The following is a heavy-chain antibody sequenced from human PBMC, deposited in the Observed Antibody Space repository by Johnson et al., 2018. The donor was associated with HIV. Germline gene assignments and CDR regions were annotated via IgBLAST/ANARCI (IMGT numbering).Heavy chain of an antibody. J-gene: IGHJ3*02. CDR2: IKSKNDGGTT. V-gene: IGHV3-15*01. Sequence: VQLVESGGGVAQPGRSLRLSCAASGFVFDDYGMSWVRQAPGKGLEWVGRIKSKNDGGTTEYGAPVKGRFSISRDDSQNTLYLQMDSLRTEDTAVYYCTTPLDQFDWISSVWVPGHGFDIWGHGTKVTVSS. CDR3: TTPLDQFDWISSVWVPGHGFDI. D-gene: IGHD3-9*01. CDR1: GFVFDDYG.